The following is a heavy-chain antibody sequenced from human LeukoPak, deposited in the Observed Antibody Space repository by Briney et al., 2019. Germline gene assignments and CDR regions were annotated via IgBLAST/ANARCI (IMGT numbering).Heavy chain of an antibody. V-gene: IGHV4-34*01. Sequence: SETLSLTCAVYGGSSSGYYWTWIRQPPGKGPEWIGSIYYSGSTYYNPSLKSRVTISEDPSKNQFSLKLSSVTAADTAVYYCAREDGTSMDNAFDIWGQGTMVTVSS. D-gene: IGHD5-18*01. J-gene: IGHJ3*02. CDR1: GGSSSGYY. CDR2: IYYSGST. CDR3: AREDGTSMDNAFDI.